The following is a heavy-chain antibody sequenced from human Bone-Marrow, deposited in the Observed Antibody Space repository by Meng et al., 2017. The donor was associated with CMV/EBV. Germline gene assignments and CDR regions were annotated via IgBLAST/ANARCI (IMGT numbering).Heavy chain of an antibody. CDR3: ARYSSIPFDF. CDR1: GYTFTGYY. J-gene: IGHJ4*02. Sequence: ASVKVSCKASGYTFTGYYMHWVRQAPGQGLEWMGWTNPNSGGTNYAQKFQGRVTMTRDTSISTAYMELSSLRSGDTAVYYCARYSSIPFDFWGQGTLVTVSS. CDR2: TNPNSGGT. V-gene: IGHV1-2*02. D-gene: IGHD6-13*01.